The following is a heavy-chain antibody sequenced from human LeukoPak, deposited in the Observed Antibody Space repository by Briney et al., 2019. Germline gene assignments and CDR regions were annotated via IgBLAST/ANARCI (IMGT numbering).Heavy chain of an antibody. CDR2: ISGSGGST. Sequence: GGSLRLSRASFEFPFSSYAMTGCPQVPGKGLEWVSGISGSGGSTYHADSVKGRFTISRDNSKNTLYLQMNSLRAEATAVYYCAKDVRSGYYSRFDYWGQGTLVTVSS. CDR3: AKDVRSGYYSRFDY. D-gene: IGHD3-22*01. CDR1: EFPFSSYA. V-gene: IGHV3-23*01. J-gene: IGHJ4*02.